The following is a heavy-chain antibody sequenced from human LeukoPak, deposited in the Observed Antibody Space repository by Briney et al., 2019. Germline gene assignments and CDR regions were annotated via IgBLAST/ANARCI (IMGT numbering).Heavy chain of an antibody. CDR2: IYYSGST. CDR1: GDSISSSSYY. Sequence: PSETLSLTCTVSGDSISSSSYYWGWIRQPPGKGLEWIGSIYYSGSTSYNPSLKSRVTISVDTSKNQFSLKLSSVTAADTAVYYCAGDLSGRSSYWGQGTLVTVSS. D-gene: IGHD1-26*01. V-gene: IGHV4-39*07. J-gene: IGHJ4*02. CDR3: AGDLSGRSSY.